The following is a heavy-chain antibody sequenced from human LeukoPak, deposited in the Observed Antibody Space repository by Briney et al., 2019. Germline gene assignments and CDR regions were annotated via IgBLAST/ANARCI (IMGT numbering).Heavy chain of an antibody. D-gene: IGHD2-2*01. CDR2: IYYSGST. CDR3: ARNEDSGEIVVFTNFDY. J-gene: IGHJ4*02. Sequence: SETLSLTCTVSGGSISSSSYYWGWIRQPPGKGLEWIGNIYYSGSTYYNPSLKSRVTISVDTSKNQFSLKLSSVTAADTAVYYCARNEDSGEIVVFTNFDYWGQGTLVTVSS. CDR1: GGSISSSSYY. V-gene: IGHV4-39*01.